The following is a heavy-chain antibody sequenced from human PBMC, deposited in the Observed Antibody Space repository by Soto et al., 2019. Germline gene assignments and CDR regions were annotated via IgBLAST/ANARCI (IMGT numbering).Heavy chain of an antibody. J-gene: IGHJ1*01. CDR2: IYYSGST. V-gene: IGHV4-61*01. Sequence: SETLSLTCTVSGGSVSSGSYYWSWIRQPPGKGLEWIGYIYYSGSTNYNPSLKSRVTISVDTSKNQFSLKLSSVTAADTAVYYCARDGIGLEYFQHWGKGTLVNVS. CDR3: ARDGIGLEYFQH. CDR1: GGSVSSGSYY. D-gene: IGHD2-15*01.